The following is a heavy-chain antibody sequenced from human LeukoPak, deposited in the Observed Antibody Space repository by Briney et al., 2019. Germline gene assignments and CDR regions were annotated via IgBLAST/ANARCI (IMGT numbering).Heavy chain of an antibody. Sequence: GESLKISCEASGFNFTNYWIAWVRQTPGKGLDWMGIVYPADSDSKYSPSFQDAVTISADKSTSAAYLEWRSLKASDTATYYCARFGFSNSLDFYFDVWGRGTPVTVSS. V-gene: IGHV5-51*01. D-gene: IGHD6-6*01. CDR3: ARFGFSNSLDFYFDV. CDR1: GFNFTNYW. CDR2: VYPADSDS. J-gene: IGHJ2*01.